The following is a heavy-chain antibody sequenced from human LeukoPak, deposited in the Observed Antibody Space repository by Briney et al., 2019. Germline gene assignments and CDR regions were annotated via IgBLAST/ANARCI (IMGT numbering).Heavy chain of an antibody. Sequence: SVKVSFKASGGTFSSYAISWVRQAPGQGLEWMGGIIPIFGTANYAQKFQGRVTITADESTSTAYMELSSLRSEDTAVYYCAREWWYSSSRHDAFDIWGQGTMVTVSS. CDR2: IIPIFGTA. CDR3: AREWWYSSSRHDAFDI. CDR1: GGTFSSYA. D-gene: IGHD6-13*01. V-gene: IGHV1-69*13. J-gene: IGHJ3*02.